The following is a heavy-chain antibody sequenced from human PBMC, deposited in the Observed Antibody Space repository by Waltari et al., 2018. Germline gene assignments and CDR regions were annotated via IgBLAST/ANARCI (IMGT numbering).Heavy chain of an antibody. Sequence: QLQLQESGPGLVKPSETLSLPCPVSGGSISSSSYYWRWIRPPPGEGLEWLGRIYYRGSTYCNQSLKRGVTIAVDTSTNQLPLKLRSVTAADPDVYYCARPIPRSWSDFGATNVWFDPWGQGTLVTVSS. V-gene: IGHV4-39*01. J-gene: IGHJ5*02. CDR1: GGSISSSSYY. CDR2: IYYRGST. D-gene: IGHD3-10*01. CDR3: ARPIPRSWSDFGATNVWFDP.